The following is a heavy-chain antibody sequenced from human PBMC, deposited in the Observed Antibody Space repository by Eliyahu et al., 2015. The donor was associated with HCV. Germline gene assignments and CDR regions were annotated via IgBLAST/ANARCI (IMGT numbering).Heavy chain of an antibody. CDR2: IKQDGSEK. J-gene: IGHJ4*02. CDR1: GFTFSSYW. CDR3: ARVGERGNDPGDY. Sequence: EVQLVESGGGLVQPGGSLRLSCAASGFTFSSYWMSWVRQAPGKGLEWVANIKQDGSEKYYVDSVKGRFTISRDNAKNSLYLQMNSLRAEDTAVYYCARVGERGNDPGDYWGQGTLVTVSS. D-gene: IGHD1-1*01. V-gene: IGHV3-7*01.